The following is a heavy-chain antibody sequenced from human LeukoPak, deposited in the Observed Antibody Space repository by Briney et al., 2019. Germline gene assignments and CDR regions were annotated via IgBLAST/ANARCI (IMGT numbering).Heavy chain of an antibody. CDR1: GFTFSNYW. CDR3: VRSLRSADF. Sequence: PGGSLRLSCEASGFTFSNYWMHWVRQPPGKGLMWVSQISTDGSQTFYADSVKGRSTISRDNAQNTLFLQMDSLRPEDTAVYYCVRSLRSADFWGQGTLVTVSS. J-gene: IGHJ4*02. CDR2: ISTDGSQT. V-gene: IGHV3-74*01.